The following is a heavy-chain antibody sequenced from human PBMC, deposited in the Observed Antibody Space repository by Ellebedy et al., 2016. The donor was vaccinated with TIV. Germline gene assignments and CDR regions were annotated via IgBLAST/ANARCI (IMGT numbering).Heavy chain of an antibody. Sequence: GGSLRLSXAASGFTFSSYAMHWVRQAPGKGLEWVAVISYDGSNKYYADSVKGRFTISRDNSRNTLYLQMNSLRAEDTAVYYCARDLPMDYYDGEYFQHWGQGTLVTVSS. CDR2: ISYDGSNK. D-gene: IGHD3-22*01. CDR1: GFTFSSYA. J-gene: IGHJ1*01. V-gene: IGHV3-30-3*01. CDR3: ARDLPMDYYDGEYFQH.